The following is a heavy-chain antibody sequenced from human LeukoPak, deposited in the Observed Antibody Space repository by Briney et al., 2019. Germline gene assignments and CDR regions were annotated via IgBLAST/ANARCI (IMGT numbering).Heavy chain of an antibody. CDR3: ASCSSTSCYYYFDY. CDR1: GFTFSSYW. D-gene: IGHD2-2*01. CDR2: IKQDGSEK. J-gene: IGHJ4*02. Sequence: PGGSLRLSCAASGFTFSSYWMSWVRQAPGKGLEWVANIKQDGSEKYYVDSVKGRFTISRDNSKDTLYLQMSSLRAEDTAVYYCASCSSTSCYYYFDYWGQGTLVTVSS. V-gene: IGHV3-7*01.